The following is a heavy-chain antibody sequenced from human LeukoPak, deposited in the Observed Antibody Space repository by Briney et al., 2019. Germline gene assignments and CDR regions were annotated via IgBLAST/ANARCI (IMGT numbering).Heavy chain of an antibody. Sequence: GGSLRLSCAASGFTFSSYAMSWVRQAPGKGLEWVSAISGSGGSTYYADSVKGRFTISRDNSKNTLYLQMNSLRAEDTAVYYCAKGRVATIYYYYGMDVWGQGTTVTVSS. D-gene: IGHD5-12*01. CDR1: GFTFSSYA. V-gene: IGHV3-23*01. CDR3: AKGRVATIYYYYGMDV. CDR2: ISGSGGST. J-gene: IGHJ6*02.